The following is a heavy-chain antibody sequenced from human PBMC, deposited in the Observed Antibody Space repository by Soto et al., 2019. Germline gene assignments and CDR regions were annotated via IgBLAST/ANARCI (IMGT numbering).Heavy chain of an antibody. CDR1: GYTFTSYD. D-gene: IGHD3-3*01. V-gene: IGHV1-69*13. J-gene: IGHJ6*02. CDR3: ARIIVETTYYDFWSGYPPAPYYYYGMDV. CDR2: IIPIFGTA. Sequence: GASVKVSCKASGYTFTSYDINWVRQAPGQGLEWMGGIIPIFGTANYAQKFQGRVTITADESTSTAYMELSSLRSEDTAVYYCARIIVETTYYDFWSGYPPAPYYYYGMDVWGQGTRSPSP.